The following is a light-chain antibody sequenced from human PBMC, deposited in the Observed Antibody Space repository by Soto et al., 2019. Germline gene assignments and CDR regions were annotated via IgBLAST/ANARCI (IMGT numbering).Light chain of an antibody. CDR2: RVS. Sequence: EVVLTQSPGTLSLSPGEGATLSCRASQSVSNRYFAWYQQKPGQAPRLLIYRVSSRATGIPDRFSGSGSGTDFTLTISRLEPEDFAVYYCQQYGNVPLSFGVGTKVEIK. V-gene: IGKV3-20*01. CDR3: QQYGNVPLS. CDR1: QSVSNRY. J-gene: IGKJ4*01.